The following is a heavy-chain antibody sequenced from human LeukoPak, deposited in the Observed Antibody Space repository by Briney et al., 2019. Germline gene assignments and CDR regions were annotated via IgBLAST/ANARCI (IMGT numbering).Heavy chain of an antibody. Sequence: GGALRLSCTASGFTFSSYGIHWVRQAPGKGLEWVSFVWYDGRNQYYAGSVKGRFTVSRENSQKTVSLQMYRLRREGTAVCFCLKAKLHWYKFDSGGQGNLVIVSS. D-gene: IGHD1/OR15-1a*01. CDR2: VWYDGRNQ. V-gene: IGHV3-30*02. J-gene: IGHJ4*02. CDR3: LKAKLHWYKFDS. CDR1: GFTFSSYG.